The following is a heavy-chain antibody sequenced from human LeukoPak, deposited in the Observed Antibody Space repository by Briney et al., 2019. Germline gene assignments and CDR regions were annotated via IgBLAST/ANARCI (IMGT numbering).Heavy chain of an antibody. V-gene: IGHV3-20*04. D-gene: IGHD6-6*01. CDR3: ARSYSSSRGTFDY. Sequence: AGSLRLSCAASGFTFDDYGMSWVRQAPGKGLEWVSGINWNGGSTGYADSVKGRFTISRDNAKNSLYLQMNSLRAEDTAVYYCARSYSSSRGTFDYWGQGTLVTVSS. CDR2: INWNGGST. CDR1: GFTFDDYG. J-gene: IGHJ4*02.